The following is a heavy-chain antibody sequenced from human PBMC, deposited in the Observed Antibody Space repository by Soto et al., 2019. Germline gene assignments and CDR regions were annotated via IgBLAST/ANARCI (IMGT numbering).Heavy chain of an antibody. V-gene: IGHV4-59*08. CDR1: GGSVTGFY. Sequence: PSETLSLTCTVSGGSVTGFYWSWIRQPPGKGLEWIGYIFTSGSSNYNPSLKSRVTMSVDTSKNQISLKLSSVTAADTAVYYCARHGSGAPGSMDVWGQGTMVTVSS. J-gene: IGHJ6*02. CDR3: ARHGSGAPGSMDV. CDR2: IFTSGSS. D-gene: IGHD3-10*01.